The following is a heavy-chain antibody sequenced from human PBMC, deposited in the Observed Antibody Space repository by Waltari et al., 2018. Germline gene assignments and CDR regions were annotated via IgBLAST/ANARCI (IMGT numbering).Heavy chain of an antibody. D-gene: IGHD4-17*01. CDR1: GYSISSGYY. CDR2: INQSGST. V-gene: IGHV4-38-2*02. Sequence: QVQLQESGPGLVKPSETLSLTCAVSGYSISSGYYWGWIRQPPGKGLEWIGSINQSGSTNYNPSLKSRVTISVDTSKNQFSLKLSSVTAADTAVYYCARDPTVTTGNWYCDLWGRGTLVTVSS. J-gene: IGHJ2*01. CDR3: ARDPTVTTGNWYCDL.